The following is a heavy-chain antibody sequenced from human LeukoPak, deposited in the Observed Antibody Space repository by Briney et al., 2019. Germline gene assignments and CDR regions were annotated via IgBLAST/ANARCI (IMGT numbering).Heavy chain of an antibody. CDR3: ARNTHYYDNSAGTFDF. V-gene: IGHV1-2*02. J-gene: IGHJ4*02. Sequence: ASVKVSCKASGYTFTDYSIHWVRQAPGQGLEWMGWINTNSGATNYAQKFKGRVTMTRDTSISTAYMELSRLTSDDTAVFYCARNTHYYDNSAGTFDFWGQGTLVTVSS. D-gene: IGHD3-22*01. CDR1: GYTFTDYS. CDR2: INTNSGAT.